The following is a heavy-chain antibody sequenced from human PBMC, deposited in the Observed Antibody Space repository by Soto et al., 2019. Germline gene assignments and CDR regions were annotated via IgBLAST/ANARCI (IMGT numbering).Heavy chain of an antibody. V-gene: IGHV5-51*01. CDR3: ARQVGCSSTSCQVALTNYYYYYYMDV. J-gene: IGHJ6*03. Sequence: GESLKISCKGSGYSFTSYWIGWVRQMPGKGLEWMGIIYPGDSDTRYSPSFQGQVTISADKSISTAYLQWSSLKASDTAMYYCARQVGCSSTSCQVALTNYYYYYYMDVWGKGTTVTVSS. CDR2: IYPGDSDT. CDR1: GYSFTSYW. D-gene: IGHD2-2*01.